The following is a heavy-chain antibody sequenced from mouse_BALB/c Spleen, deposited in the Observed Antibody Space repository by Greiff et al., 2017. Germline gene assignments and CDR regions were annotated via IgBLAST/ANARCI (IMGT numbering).Heavy chain of an antibody. V-gene: IGHV1S126*01. CDR3: ARGPGKEGFAY. D-gene: IGHD1-3*01. J-gene: IGHJ3*01. Sequence: VHLVESGPQLVRPGASVKISCKASGYSFTSYWMHWVKQRPGQGLEWIGMIDPSDSETRLNQKFKDKATLTVDKSSSTAYMQLSSPTSEDSAVYYCARGPGKEGFAYWGQGTLVTVSA. CDR1: GYSFTSYW. CDR2: IDPSDSET.